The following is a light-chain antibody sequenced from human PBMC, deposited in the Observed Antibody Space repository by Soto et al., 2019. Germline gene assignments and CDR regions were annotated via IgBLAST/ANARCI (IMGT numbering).Light chain of an antibody. CDR2: SAS. Sequence: EIAMTQSPATLSVSPGERATLSCRASQSISTELAWYQQIPGQPPRLLIYSASTRATGVPARFTGSGSGSEFTLTISGLQSEDFALNYCQPGHNWPLTFGQGTRLEI. J-gene: IGKJ2*01. V-gene: IGKV3-15*01. CDR3: QPGHNWPLT. CDR1: QSISTE.